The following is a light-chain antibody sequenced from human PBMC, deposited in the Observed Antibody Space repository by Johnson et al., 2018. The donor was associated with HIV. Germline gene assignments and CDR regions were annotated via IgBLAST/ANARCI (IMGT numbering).Light chain of an antibody. J-gene: IGLJ1*01. V-gene: IGLV1-51*02. CDR3: GTWDNSLSTGAV. Sequence: QSVLTQPPSVSAAPGQKVTISCSGSSSNIGNNYVSWYQQLPGTAPKLLIYENNMRPSGIPDRFSGSKSGTSATLGIAGLQTGDEADYYCGTWDNSLSTGAVFGTGTKVTGL. CDR2: ENN. CDR1: SSNIGNNY.